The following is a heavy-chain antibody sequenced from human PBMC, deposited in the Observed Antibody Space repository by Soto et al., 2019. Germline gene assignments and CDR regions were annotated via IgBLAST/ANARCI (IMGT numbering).Heavy chain of an antibody. Sequence: SVKVSCKASGGTFSSYAISWVRQAPGQGLEWMGGIIPIFGTANYAQKFQGRVTITADESTSTAYMELSSLRSEDTAVYYCARSESSGWYSGAFDIWGQGTMVTVSS. V-gene: IGHV1-69*13. CDR1: GGTFSSYA. D-gene: IGHD6-19*01. CDR2: IIPIFGTA. J-gene: IGHJ3*02. CDR3: ARSESSGWYSGAFDI.